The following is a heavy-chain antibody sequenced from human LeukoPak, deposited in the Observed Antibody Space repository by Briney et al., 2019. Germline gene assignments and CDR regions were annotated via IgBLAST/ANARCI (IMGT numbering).Heavy chain of an antibody. J-gene: IGHJ5*02. D-gene: IGHD5-18*01. CDR1: GFTFSSYW. V-gene: IGHV3-7*01. CDR3: AREGDSYASP. Sequence: GGSLKLSCAASGFTFSSYWMSWVRQAPGKGREGVANIKQDGSEKYYVDSVKGRFTISRDNAKNSLYLQMNSLRAEDTAVYYWAREGDSYASPLGQGTLVTVSS. CDR2: IKQDGSEK.